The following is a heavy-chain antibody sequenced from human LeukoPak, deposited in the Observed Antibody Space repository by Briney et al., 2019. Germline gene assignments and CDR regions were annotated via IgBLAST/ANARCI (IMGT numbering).Heavy chain of an antibody. Sequence: GGSLRLSCAASGFTFSSYEMNWVRQAPGKGLEWVSYISSSGSTIYYADSVKGRFTISRDNAKNSLYLQMNSLRAEDTAVYYCAREVLELGLLYYYMDVWGKGTTVTVSS. CDR2: ISSSGSTI. D-gene: IGHD1-7*01. V-gene: IGHV3-48*03. J-gene: IGHJ6*03. CDR1: GFTFSSYE. CDR3: AREVLELGLLYYYMDV.